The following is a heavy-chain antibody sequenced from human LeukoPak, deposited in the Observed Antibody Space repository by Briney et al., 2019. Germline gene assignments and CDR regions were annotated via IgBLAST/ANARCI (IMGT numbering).Heavy chain of an antibody. J-gene: IGHJ6*03. CDR1: GFTFDDYA. V-gene: IGHV3-9*01. D-gene: IGHD5-18*01. CDR2: ISWNSFTI. CDR3: AKDIGRVDTASTYMDV. Sequence: GGSLRLSCAASGFTFDDYAMHWFRQAPGKGLEWVSVISWNSFTIGYADSVKGRFTISRDNAKNSLYLQMNSLRVEDTALYYCAKDIGRVDTASTYMDVWGKGTTVTISS.